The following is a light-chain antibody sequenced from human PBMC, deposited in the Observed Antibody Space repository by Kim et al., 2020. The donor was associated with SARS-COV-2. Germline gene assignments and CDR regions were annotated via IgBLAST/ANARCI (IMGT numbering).Light chain of an antibody. CDR3: HQYKEWTPGDT. J-gene: IGKJ2*01. Sequence: EIVMTQSPATLSVSPGERATLSCRASQSVSNNLAWYQHKPGQPPRLLIYGASTRATGVPARFSGSGSGTDFTLTVSSLQSEDFAVYYCHQYKEWTPGDTFGQGTKLEI. CDR2: GAS. V-gene: IGKV3-15*01. CDR1: QSVSNN.